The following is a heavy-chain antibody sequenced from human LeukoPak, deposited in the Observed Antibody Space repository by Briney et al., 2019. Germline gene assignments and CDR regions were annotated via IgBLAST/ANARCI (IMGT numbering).Heavy chain of an antibody. D-gene: IGHD3-10*01. J-gene: IGHJ6*03. Sequence: SETLSLTCAVSGGSFSGYYWSWIRQPPGKGLEWIGEINHSGSTNYNPSLKSRVTISVDTSKNQFSLKLSSVTAADTAVYYCARGLPGNYYYYYMDVWGKGTTVTVSS. CDR1: GGSFSGYY. V-gene: IGHV4-34*01. CDR3: ARGLPGNYYYYYMDV. CDR2: INHSGST.